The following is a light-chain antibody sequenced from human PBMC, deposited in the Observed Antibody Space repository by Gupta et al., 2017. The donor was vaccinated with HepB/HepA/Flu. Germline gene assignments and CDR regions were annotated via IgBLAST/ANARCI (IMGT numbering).Light chain of an antibody. J-gene: IGKJ4*01. CDR3: LQNSKVPLT. CDR2: DAS. Sequence: DVRMTQPPSSLSASVGDRVTITCQASQDIFNYLNWYQQKPGKAPKLLIYDASTLETGVSSRFSGSGSGTDFTFTISSLQPEDVATYYCLQNSKVPLTFGGGTKVEIK. V-gene: IGKV1-33*01. CDR1: QDIFNY.